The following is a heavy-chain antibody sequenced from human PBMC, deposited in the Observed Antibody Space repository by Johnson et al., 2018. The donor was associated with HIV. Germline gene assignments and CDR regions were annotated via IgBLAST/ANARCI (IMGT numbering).Heavy chain of an antibody. CDR2: INWNGGRT. J-gene: IGHJ3*02. CDR3: AREVGIQLWSSDAFDI. CDR1: GFTFDDYG. Sequence: VQLVESGGGVVRPGGSLRLSCAASGFTFDDYGLSWVRQAPGKGLEWVSGINWNGGRTGYADSVKGRFTISRDNAKNSLYLQMNSLRAEDTALYYCAREVGIQLWSSDAFDIWGQGTMVTVSS. V-gene: IGHV3-20*04. D-gene: IGHD5-18*01.